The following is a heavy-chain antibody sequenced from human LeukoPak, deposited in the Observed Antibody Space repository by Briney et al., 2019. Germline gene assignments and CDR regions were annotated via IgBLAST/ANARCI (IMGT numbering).Heavy chain of an antibody. CDR3: ARLGGGSTSLPFDY. D-gene: IGHD2-2*01. J-gene: IGHJ4*02. CDR1: GGSFSGYY. Sequence: PSETLSLTCAVYGGSFSGYYWCWIRQPPGKGLEWIGEINHSGSTNYNPSLKSRVTISVDTSKNQFSLKLSSVTAADTAVYYCARLGGGSTSLPFDYWGQGTLVTVSS. V-gene: IGHV4-34*01. CDR2: INHSGST.